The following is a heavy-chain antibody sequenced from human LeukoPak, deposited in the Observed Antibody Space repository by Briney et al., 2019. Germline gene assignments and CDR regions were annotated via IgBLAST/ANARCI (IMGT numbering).Heavy chain of an antibody. CDR1: GFTFSSYG. D-gene: IGHD3-10*01. V-gene: IGHV3-33*06. CDR3: AKLRGAMVRGVIHPCYFDY. CDR2: IWYDGSNK. Sequence: GGSLRLSCAASGFTFSSYGMHWVRQAPGKGLEWVAVIWYDGSNKYYADSVKGRFTISRDNSKNTLYLQMNSLRAEDTAVYYCAKLRGAMVRGVIHPCYFDYWGQGTLVTVSS. J-gene: IGHJ4*02.